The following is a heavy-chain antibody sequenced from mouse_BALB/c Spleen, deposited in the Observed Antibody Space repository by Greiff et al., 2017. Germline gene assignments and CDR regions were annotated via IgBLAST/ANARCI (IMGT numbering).Heavy chain of an antibody. D-gene: IGHD2-2*01. CDR3: ARHGIYYCYDGYYYAMDY. J-gene: IGHJ4*01. CDR2: ISNGGGST. V-gene: IGHV5-12-2*01. CDR1: GFTFSSYT. Sequence: EVKLQESGGGLVQPGGSLKLSCAASGFTFSSYTMSWVRQTPEKRLEWVAYISNGGGSTYYPATVKGRFTISRDNDKHTLYLKMSSLKSVDTAMYYYARHGIYYCYDGYYYAMDYWGQGTSVTVSA.